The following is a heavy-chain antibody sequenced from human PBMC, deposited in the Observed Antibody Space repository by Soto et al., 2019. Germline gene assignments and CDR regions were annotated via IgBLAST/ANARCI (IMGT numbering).Heavy chain of an antibody. CDR2: IHNSGST. CDR1: GASVSGDGSY. CDR3: AREISSEQSFVDN. D-gene: IGHD6-19*01. J-gene: IGHJ4*02. Sequence: QVQLQESGPGLVKPSQTLSLTCLVSGASVSGDGSYCSWIRQHPGKVLEFIGYIHNSGSTYSNPSLENRVAMSIDTSKNQFSLRLSSVTAAASAVYFSAREISSEQSFVDNWGQAILV. V-gene: IGHV4-31*03.